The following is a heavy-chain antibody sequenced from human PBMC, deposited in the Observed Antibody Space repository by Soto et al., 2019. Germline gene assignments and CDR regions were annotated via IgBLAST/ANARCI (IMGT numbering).Heavy chain of an antibody. CDR2: IYWDDDK. CDR3: AHTLVVVTAIPFDY. CDR1: GFSLSTSGVG. D-gene: IGHD2-21*02. J-gene: IGHJ4*02. V-gene: IGHV2-5*02. Sequence: QITLKESGPKLVKPTQTLTLTCTFSGFSLSTSGVGVGWIRQPPGKALEWLALIYWDDDKRYSPSLKSRLTITKDTSKNQVVLTMTNMAPVDTATYYCAHTLVVVTAIPFDYWGQGTLVTVSS.